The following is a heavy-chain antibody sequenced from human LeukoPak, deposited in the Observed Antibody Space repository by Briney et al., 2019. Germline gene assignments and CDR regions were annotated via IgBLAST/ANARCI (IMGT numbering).Heavy chain of an antibody. CDR3: ARAGGDGYNYEVY. V-gene: IGHV1-69*05. Sequence: GASVKVSCKASGGTFSSYAISWVRQAPGQGLEWMGRIIPIFGTANYAQKFQGRITITTDESTSTAYMELSRLRSDDTAVYYCARAGGDGYNYEVYWGQGTLVTVSS. J-gene: IGHJ4*02. D-gene: IGHD5-24*01. CDR1: GGTFSSYA. CDR2: IIPIFGTA.